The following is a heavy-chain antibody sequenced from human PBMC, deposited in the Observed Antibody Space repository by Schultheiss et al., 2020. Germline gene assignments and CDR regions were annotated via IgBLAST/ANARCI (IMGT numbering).Heavy chain of an antibody. J-gene: IGHJ4*02. V-gene: IGHV5-51*01. CDR1: GYSFTSYW. Sequence: KVSCKGSGYSFTSYWIGWVRQMPGKGLEWMGIIYPGDSDTRYSPSFQGQVTISADKSISTAYLQWSSLKASDTAMYYCASAHDYGDYFFDYWGQGTLVTVSS. CDR2: IYPGDSDT. D-gene: IGHD4-17*01. CDR3: ASAHDYGDYFFDY.